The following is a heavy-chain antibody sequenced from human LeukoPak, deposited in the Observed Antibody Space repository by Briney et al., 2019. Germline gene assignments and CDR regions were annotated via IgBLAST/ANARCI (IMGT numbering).Heavy chain of an antibody. J-gene: IGHJ1*01. D-gene: IGHD1-1*01. Sequence: GGSLRLSCAASGFTFSSFAMSWVRQAPGKGLEWVSAISGSGGGTYYADSVKGRFTISRDNSKNTLYLQMNSLRGEDTAVYYCARDLDDQNSLPPVFQYWGQGTLVTVSS. CDR3: ARDLDDQNSLPPVFQY. CDR1: GFTFSSFA. V-gene: IGHV3-23*01. CDR2: ISGSGGGT.